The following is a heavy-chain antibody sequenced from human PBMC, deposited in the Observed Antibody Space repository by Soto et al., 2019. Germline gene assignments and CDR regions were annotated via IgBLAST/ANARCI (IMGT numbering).Heavy chain of an antibody. V-gene: IGHV3-9*01. CDR1: GFTFDDYA. CDR2: ISWNSGSI. D-gene: IGHD2-15*01. CDR3: AKDIGHIVVVVAATPSYFDY. J-gene: IGHJ4*02. Sequence: EVQLVESGGGLVQPGRSLRLSCAASGFTFDDYAMHWVRQAPGKGLEWVSGISWNSGSIGYADSVKGRFTISRDNAKNYLYLQMNSLRAEDTALYYCAKDIGHIVVVVAATPSYFDYWGQGTLVTVSS.